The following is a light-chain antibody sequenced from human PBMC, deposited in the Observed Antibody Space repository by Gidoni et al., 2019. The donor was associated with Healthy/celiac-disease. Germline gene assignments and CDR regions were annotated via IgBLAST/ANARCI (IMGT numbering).Light chain of an antibody. V-gene: IGKV1D-12*01. CDR3: QQASSFPLT. J-gene: IGKJ4*01. CDR1: RDISTL. Sequence: DIQMTQSPSSVSTSVGDRVTITCRASRDISTLLAWYQQKPGRAPNLLIYGASRLQSGVPSRFSGSGSGTEFTLTISSLQPEDFATYYCQQASSFPLTFGGGTKVEIK. CDR2: GAS.